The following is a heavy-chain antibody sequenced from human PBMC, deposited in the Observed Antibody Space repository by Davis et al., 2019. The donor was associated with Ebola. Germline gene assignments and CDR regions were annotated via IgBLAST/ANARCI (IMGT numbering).Heavy chain of an antibody. Sequence: SETLSLTCAVYGGSFSDYYWSWIRQPPGKGLEWIGYIYTSGSTNYNPSLKSRVTIAIDTSKNQFSLNLSSVTAADTAVYYCASTPTVLGDFFDYWGQGTLVTVSS. J-gene: IGHJ4*02. CDR2: IYTSGST. V-gene: IGHV4-4*09. CDR1: GGSFSDYY. D-gene: IGHD3-16*01. CDR3: ASTPTVLGDFFDY.